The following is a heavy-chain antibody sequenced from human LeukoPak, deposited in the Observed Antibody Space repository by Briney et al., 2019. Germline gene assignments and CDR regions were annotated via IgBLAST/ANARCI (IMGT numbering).Heavy chain of an antibody. D-gene: IGHD6-6*01. CDR1: GFAFSDYY. Sequence: GGSLRLSCAASGFAFSDYYMSWIRQAPGKGLEWVSYISSSGSTIYYADSVKGRFTISRDNAKNSLYLQMNSLRSEDTAVYYCAREAAARPRGAYYYYYVDVWGKGTTVTVSS. J-gene: IGHJ6*03. V-gene: IGHV3-11*01. CDR2: ISSSGSTI. CDR3: AREAAARPRGAYYYYYVDV.